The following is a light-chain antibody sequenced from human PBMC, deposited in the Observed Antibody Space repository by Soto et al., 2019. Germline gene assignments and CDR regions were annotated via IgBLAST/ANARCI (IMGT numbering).Light chain of an antibody. Sequence: DIVMIQSQISLPVTPGEPASISCRSSQSLLHSNGYNYLDWYLQKPGQSPQLLIYLGSNRASGVPDRFSGSGSGTDFTLKISRVEAEDVGVYYCMQALQTPSTFGQGTKVDIK. CDR2: LGS. CDR1: QSLLHSNGYNY. J-gene: IGKJ1*01. V-gene: IGKV2-28*01. CDR3: MQALQTPST.